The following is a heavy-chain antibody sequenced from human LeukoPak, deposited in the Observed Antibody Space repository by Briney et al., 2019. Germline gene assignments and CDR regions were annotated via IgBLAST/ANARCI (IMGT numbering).Heavy chain of an antibody. Sequence: ASVKVSCKASGYTFTGYYMHWVRQAPGQGLEWMGWINPNSGGTNYAQKFQGRVTMTRDTSISTAYMELSRLRSDDTAVYCCARDRGYSGIWSGYSTDYWGQGTLVTVSS. V-gene: IGHV1-2*02. D-gene: IGHD3-3*01. J-gene: IGHJ4*02. CDR3: ARDRGYSGIWSGYSTDY. CDR2: INPNSGGT. CDR1: GYTFTGYY.